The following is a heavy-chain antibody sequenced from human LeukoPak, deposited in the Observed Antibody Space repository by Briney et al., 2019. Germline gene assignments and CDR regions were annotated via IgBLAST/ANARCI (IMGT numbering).Heavy chain of an antibody. V-gene: IGHV3-7*01. CDR3: ARDITPSENYASSSGY. Sequence: GGSLRLSCAASGFAFSSYWMSWVRQAPGKGLEWVADIKQDGSETYYVDSVKGRFTISRDAARKSLYLQMDSLRAEDTAVYFCARDITPSENYASSSGYWGQGTLVTVSS. CDR1: GFAFSSYW. CDR2: IKQDGSET. D-gene: IGHD1-26*01. J-gene: IGHJ4*02.